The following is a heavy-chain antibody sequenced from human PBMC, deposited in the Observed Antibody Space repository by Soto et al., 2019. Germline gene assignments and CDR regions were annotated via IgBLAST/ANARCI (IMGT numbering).Heavy chain of an antibody. CDR2: IYHSGST. V-gene: IGHV4-30-2*01. J-gene: IGHJ4*02. Sequence: QLQLQESGSGLVQPSQTLSLTCAVSGGSISSDGYSWSWIRQPPGKGLEWIGYIYHSGSTYYNPSLKSRVTIPVDRSKNQFSMRLSSVTAADTAVYYCARAVSRPPRPGPFFDYWGQGTLVTVSS. CDR3: ARAVSRPPRPGPFFDY. D-gene: IGHD2-2*01. CDR1: GGSISSDGYS.